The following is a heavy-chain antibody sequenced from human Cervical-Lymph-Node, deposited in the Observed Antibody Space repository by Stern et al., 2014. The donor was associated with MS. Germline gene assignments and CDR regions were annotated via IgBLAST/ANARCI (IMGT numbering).Heavy chain of an antibody. D-gene: IGHD2-21*02. CDR3: ARDPSTTASDWFFDL. V-gene: IGHV4-59*02. CDR2: ISDTGTT. J-gene: IGHJ2*01. CDR1: GGAVSDYY. Sequence: QVQLQESGPGLVKPSETLSLTCTVSGGAVSDYYWPWIRQRPGKGLAWIGYISDTGTTNYNPSLHSRVTITLDTSQNQVSLRLRSVTAADTAVYYCARDPSTTASDWFFDLWGRGSLVTVSS.